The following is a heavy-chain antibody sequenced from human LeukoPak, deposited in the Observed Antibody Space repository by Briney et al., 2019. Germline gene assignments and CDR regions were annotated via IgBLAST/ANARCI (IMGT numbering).Heavy chain of an antibody. CDR1: GFTFSDHI. Sequence: LRLSCAASGFTFSDHIMNWVRQLPGKRLEWVAYVSGSGSTVYYADSVKGRFTVSRDNGKSSLYLQMNSLRVEDTALYYCVRQFASWGQGTLVTVSS. V-gene: IGHV3-48*01. J-gene: IGHJ4*02. CDR3: VRQFAS. CDR2: VSGSGSTV.